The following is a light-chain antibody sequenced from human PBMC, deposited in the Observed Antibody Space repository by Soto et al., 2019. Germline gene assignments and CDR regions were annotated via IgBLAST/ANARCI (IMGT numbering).Light chain of an antibody. Sequence: EIVLTQSPGTLSLSPGDRATLSCRASQSVSSDYVAWYQQKPGQTPNVLIYRASIRATGIPDRFSGSGSGTDFTLTISRLEPEDIAIYYCQQYGDSPLTFGGGTKVEIK. CDR3: QQYGDSPLT. V-gene: IGKV3-20*01. CDR1: QSVSSDY. CDR2: RAS. J-gene: IGKJ4*01.